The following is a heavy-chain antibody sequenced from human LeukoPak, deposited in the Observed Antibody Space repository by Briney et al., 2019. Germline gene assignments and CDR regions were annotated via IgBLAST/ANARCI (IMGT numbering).Heavy chain of an antibody. V-gene: IGHV1-2*02. Sequence: ASVKVSCKASGYTFTGYYMHWVRQAPGQGLEWMGWINPNSGGTTYAQKFQGRVTMTRDTSISTAYMELSRLRSDDTAVYYCARYKDSSGWYGWFDPWGQGTLVTVSS. CDR1: GYTFTGYY. CDR3: ARYKDSSGWYGWFDP. D-gene: IGHD6-19*01. J-gene: IGHJ5*02. CDR2: INPNSGGT.